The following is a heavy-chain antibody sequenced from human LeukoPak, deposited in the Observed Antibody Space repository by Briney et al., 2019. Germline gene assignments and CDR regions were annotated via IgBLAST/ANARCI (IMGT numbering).Heavy chain of an antibody. CDR1: GFSFSNYN. D-gene: IGHD3-10*02. CDR2: ITRGSIYT. V-gene: IGHV3-21*01. J-gene: IGHJ6*04. Sequence: PGGSLRLSCAASGFSFSNYNMNWVRQTPGKGLEWVSSITRGSIYTFYADSVKGRFTISRDNAKNSLYLQINSLRSEDTAVYYCAELGITMIGGVWGKGATVTISS. CDR3: AELGITMIGGV.